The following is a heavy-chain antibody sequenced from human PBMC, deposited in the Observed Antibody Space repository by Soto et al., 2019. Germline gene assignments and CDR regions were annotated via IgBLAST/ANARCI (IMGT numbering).Heavy chain of an antibody. V-gene: IGHV3-30*18. J-gene: IGHJ6*02. CDR2: ISYDGSNK. Sequence: QVQLVESGGGVVQPGRSLRLSCAASGFTFSSYGMHWVRQAPGKGLEWVAVISYDGSNKYYADSVKGRFTISRDNSKNTLYLQMNSLRAEDTAVYYCAKVLPSSDFPDYYYGMDVWGQGTTVTVSS. CDR1: GFTFSSYG. CDR3: AKVLPSSDFPDYYYGMDV.